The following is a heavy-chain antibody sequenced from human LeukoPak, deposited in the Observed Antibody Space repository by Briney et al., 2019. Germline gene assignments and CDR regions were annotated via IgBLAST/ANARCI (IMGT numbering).Heavy chain of an antibody. CDR2: ISSSGSTI. D-gene: IGHD2-2*01. CDR1: GFTFSSYE. Sequence: GGSLRLSCAASGFTFSSYEMNWVRQAPGKGLEWVSYISSSGSTIYYADSMKGRFTISRDNAKDSLYLQMNSLRAEDTAVYYCARDRRQRGYHFYFDSWGQGTLVTVSS. J-gene: IGHJ4*02. V-gene: IGHV3-48*03. CDR3: ARDRRQRGYHFYFDS.